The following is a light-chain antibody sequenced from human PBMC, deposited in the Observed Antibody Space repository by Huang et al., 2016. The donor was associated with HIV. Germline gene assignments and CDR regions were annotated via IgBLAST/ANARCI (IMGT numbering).Light chain of an antibody. V-gene: IGKV1-39*01. CDR1: QSSSSY. Sequence: DIQMTQSPSSLSASVGDRVTITCRASQSSSSYIKWYQQKPGKAPKLLIYAASSLQSGVPSRFSGSGSGTDFTLTISSLQPEDFATYYCQQSYSTPGTFGPGTKVDIK. CDR2: AAS. J-gene: IGKJ3*01. CDR3: QQSYSTPGT.